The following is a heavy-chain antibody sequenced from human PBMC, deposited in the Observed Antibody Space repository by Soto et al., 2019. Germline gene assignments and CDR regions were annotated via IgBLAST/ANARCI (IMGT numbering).Heavy chain of an antibody. V-gene: IGHV1-69*02. CDR1: GGTFSSYT. Sequence: GASLKVSCKASGGTFSSYTISWVRQAPGQGLEWMGRIIPILGIANYAQKFQGRVTITADKSTSTAYMELSSLRSEDTAVYYCASSPLNCTNGVCYQRGYYYYGMDVWGQGTTVTVSS. J-gene: IGHJ6*02. CDR2: IIPILGIA. D-gene: IGHD2-8*01. CDR3: ASSPLNCTNGVCYQRGYYYYGMDV.